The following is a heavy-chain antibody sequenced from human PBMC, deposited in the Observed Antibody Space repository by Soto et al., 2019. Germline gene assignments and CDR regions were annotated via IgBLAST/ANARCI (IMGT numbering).Heavy chain of an antibody. Sequence: SETLSLTCTVSGGSISSGDYYWSWIRQPPGKDLEWIGYIHHSGSTYYNPSLKSRVTTSLDPSKNQFSLKLSSVTAADTAVFFCARYTGSYRGYFDYWGQGTLVTVSS. J-gene: IGHJ4*02. CDR1: GGSISSGDYY. D-gene: IGHD1-26*01. CDR2: IHHSGST. CDR3: ARYTGSYRGYFDY. V-gene: IGHV4-30-4*01.